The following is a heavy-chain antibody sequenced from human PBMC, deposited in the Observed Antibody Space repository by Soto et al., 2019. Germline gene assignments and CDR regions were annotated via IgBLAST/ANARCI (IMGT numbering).Heavy chain of an antibody. CDR2: ISAYNGNT. V-gene: IGHV1-18*01. CDR1: GYTFTSYG. J-gene: IGHJ6*02. D-gene: IGHD1-20*01. CDR3: ARALVSYYYYYGMDV. Sequence: ASVKVSCKASGYTFTSYGTSSVRQAPGQGLEWMGWISAYNGNTNYAQNLQGRVTTNTDTSTSTAYMELRSLRSDDTAVYYCARALVSYYYYYGMDVWGQGTTVTV.